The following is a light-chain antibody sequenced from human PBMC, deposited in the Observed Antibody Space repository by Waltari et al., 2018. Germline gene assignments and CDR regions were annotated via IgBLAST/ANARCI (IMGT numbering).Light chain of an antibody. Sequence: DIQMTQSPSSLSASVGAKVTVPCRASQGIARELSWYQHKPGKAPTLLIYAASSLESGVSARFSGSGSGTDFTLTISSLQPEDVATYYCQQDYTTPYSFGQGTNVEIK. J-gene: IGKJ2*03. CDR3: QQDYTTPYS. V-gene: IGKV1-27*01. CDR2: AAS. CDR1: QGIARE.